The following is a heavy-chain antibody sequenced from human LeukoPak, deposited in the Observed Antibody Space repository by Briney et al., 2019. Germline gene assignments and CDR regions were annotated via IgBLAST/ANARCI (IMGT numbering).Heavy chain of an antibody. Sequence: GASVKVSCKASGYTFSDYYIHWVRQAPGQGLEWMGWINPNSGGTNYAQKFQGRVTMTRDTSISTAYMELSRLRYDDTAMYYCARDRTSSWYGGVDHWGQGTLVTVSS. CDR2: INPNSGGT. CDR1: GYTFSDYY. CDR3: ARDRTSSWYGGVDH. D-gene: IGHD6-13*01. J-gene: IGHJ4*02. V-gene: IGHV1-2*02.